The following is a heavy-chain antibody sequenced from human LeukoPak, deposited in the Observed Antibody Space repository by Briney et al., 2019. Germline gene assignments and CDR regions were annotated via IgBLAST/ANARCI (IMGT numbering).Heavy chain of an antibody. Sequence: SQTLSLTCAISGDNVSSNSAAWNWIRQSPSRGLEWLGRTYYRSKWYNDYAVSVKGRITINSDTSKNQLSLQLNSVTPGDTAVYYCARDLSRMIKSWGQGTLVTVSS. CDR2: TYYRSKWYN. V-gene: IGHV6-1*01. J-gene: IGHJ5*02. CDR3: ARDLSRMIKS. D-gene: IGHD5/OR15-5a*01. CDR1: GDNVSSNSAA.